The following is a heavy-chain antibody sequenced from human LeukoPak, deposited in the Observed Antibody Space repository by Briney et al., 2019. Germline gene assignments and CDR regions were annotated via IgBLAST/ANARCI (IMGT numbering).Heavy chain of an antibody. Sequence: ESLKISCRGSGYSFTDYWVAWVRHMPGKGLEWMGFIWPGDSSTMYSPSFQGQVTMSVDKSISTAYLQWNSLKASDTAMYYCARHFSSGYSSSWRSGVDYWGQGTLVTVSS. CDR1: GYSFTDYW. CDR2: IWPGDSST. D-gene: IGHD6-13*01. CDR3: ARHFSSGYSSSWRSGVDY. V-gene: IGHV5-51*01. J-gene: IGHJ4*02.